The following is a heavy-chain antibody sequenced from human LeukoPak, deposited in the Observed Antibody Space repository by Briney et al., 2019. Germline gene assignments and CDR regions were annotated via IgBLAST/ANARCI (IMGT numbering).Heavy chain of an antibody. J-gene: IGHJ6*02. CDR2: ISYDGSNK. CDR1: GFTFSSYA. Sequence: GGSLRLSCAASGFTFSSYAMHWVRQAPGKGLEWVAVISYDGSNKYYADSVKGRFTISRDNSKNTLYLQMNSLRAEDTAVYYCAYITGYSSSSTYYYYYGMDVWGQGTTVTVSS. V-gene: IGHV3-30-3*01. D-gene: IGHD6-13*01. CDR3: AYITGYSSSSTYYYYYGMDV.